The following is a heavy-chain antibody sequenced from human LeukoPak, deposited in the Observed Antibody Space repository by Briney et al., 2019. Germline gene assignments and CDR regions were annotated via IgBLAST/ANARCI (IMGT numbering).Heavy chain of an antibody. Sequence: EASVKASCKASGYTFTSYDINWVRQATGQGLEWMGWMNPNSGNTGYAQKFQGRVTMTRNTSISTAYMELSSLRSEDTAVYYCARGYSYDYYYYGMDVWGQGTTVTVSS. J-gene: IGHJ6*02. CDR3: ARGYSYDYYYYGMDV. D-gene: IGHD5-18*01. CDR1: GYTFTSYD. V-gene: IGHV1-8*01. CDR2: MNPNSGNT.